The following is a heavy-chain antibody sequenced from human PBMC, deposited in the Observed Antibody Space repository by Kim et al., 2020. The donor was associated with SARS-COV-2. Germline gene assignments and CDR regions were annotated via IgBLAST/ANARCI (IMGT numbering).Heavy chain of an antibody. D-gene: IGHD6-19*01. CDR3: AKGQPGYSSGWYYPWRAFDI. CDR1: GFTFSSYA. J-gene: IGHJ3*02. CDR2: ISGSGGST. V-gene: IGHV3-23*01. Sequence: GGSLRLSCAASGFTFSSYAMSWVRQAPGKGLEWVSAISGSGGSTYYADSVKGRFTISRDNSKNTLYLQMNSLRAEDTAVYYCAKGQPGYSSGWYYPWRAFDIWGQGTMVTVSS.